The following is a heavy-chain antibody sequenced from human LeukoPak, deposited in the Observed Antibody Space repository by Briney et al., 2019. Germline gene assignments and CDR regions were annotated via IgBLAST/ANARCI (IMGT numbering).Heavy chain of an antibody. J-gene: IGHJ4*02. CDR1: GFTFDDYA. CDR2: ISWNSGSI. CDR3: TKGYCSGGSCFIDY. V-gene: IGHV3-9*01. D-gene: IGHD2-15*01. Sequence: GGSLRLSCAASGFTFDDYAMHWVRQAPGKGLEWVSGISWNSGSIGYADSVKGRFTISRDNAKNSLYLQMNSLRAEDTALCYCTKGYCSGGSCFIDYWGQGTLVTVSS.